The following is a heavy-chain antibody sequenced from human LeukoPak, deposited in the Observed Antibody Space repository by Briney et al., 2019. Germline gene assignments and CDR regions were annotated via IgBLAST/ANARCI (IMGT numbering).Heavy chain of an antibody. CDR2: INSDGSST. J-gene: IGHJ4*02. Sequence: GGSLRLSCAASGCTFSSYWMHWVRQAPGKGLVWVSRINSDGSSTDYADSVKGRFTISRDNAKNTLYLQMNSLRVEDTAVYYCAGQIWLGELFAHYWGQGTLVTVSS. V-gene: IGHV3-74*01. D-gene: IGHD3-10*01. CDR3: AGQIWLGELFAHY. CDR1: GCTFSSYW.